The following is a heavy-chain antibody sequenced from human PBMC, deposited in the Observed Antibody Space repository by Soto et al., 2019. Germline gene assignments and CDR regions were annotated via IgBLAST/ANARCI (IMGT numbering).Heavy chain of an antibody. D-gene: IGHD2-2*01. CDR2: IDYNETNQ. J-gene: IGHJ4*02. CDR1: GFTFSNYG. V-gene: IGHV3-33*01. CDR3: ARDFCPVPTCYDL. Sequence: PGGSLRLSCVASGFTFSNYGMHWVRQAPGKGLEWVAGIDYNETNQYYIDPVKGRFTISRDQSKNTLYLQMNSLRAEDTAVYYCARDFCPVPTCYDLWGQGVLVTVSS.